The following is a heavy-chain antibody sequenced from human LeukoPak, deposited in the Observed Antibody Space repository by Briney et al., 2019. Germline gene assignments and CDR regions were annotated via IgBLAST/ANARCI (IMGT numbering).Heavy chain of an antibody. CDR3: ARLGPGFLEWLLSFDY. V-gene: IGHV4-39*01. CDR2: ISYSGST. D-gene: IGHD3-3*01. Sequence: SETLSLTCAVSGGSISSGTYYWAWIRQPPGKGLEWIETISYSGSTYYNPSLKSRVTISVDTSKNQFSLKLSSVTAADTAVYYCARLGPGFLEWLLSFDYWGQGTLVTVSS. J-gene: IGHJ4*02. CDR1: GGSISSGTYY.